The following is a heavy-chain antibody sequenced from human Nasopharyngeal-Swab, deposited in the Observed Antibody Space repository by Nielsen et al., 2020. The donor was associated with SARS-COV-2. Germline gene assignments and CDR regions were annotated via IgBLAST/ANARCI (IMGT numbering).Heavy chain of an antibody. Sequence: GESLKISCAASGFTFSSYSMNWVRQAPGKGLEWVSYISSSSSTIYYADSVKGRFTISRDNAKNSLYLQMNSLRDEDTAVYYCARDSGYCSGGSCYSDYFDYWGQGTLVTVSS. CDR1: GFTFSSYS. D-gene: IGHD2-15*01. J-gene: IGHJ4*02. CDR2: ISSSSSTI. CDR3: ARDSGYCSGGSCYSDYFDY. V-gene: IGHV3-48*02.